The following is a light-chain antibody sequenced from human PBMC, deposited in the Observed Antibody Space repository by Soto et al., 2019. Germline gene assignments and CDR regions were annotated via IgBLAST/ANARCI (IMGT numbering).Light chain of an antibody. CDR2: AAS. J-gene: IGKJ1*01. V-gene: IGKV1-17*03. CDR3: LQNNRYPWT. CDR1: QDISDF. Sequence: DIQMTQSPSAMSASVGDRVTITCRASQDISDFLAWFQQKPGEVPKRLIYAASSLESGVPSRFSGSGSGTEFTLTISSLQPEDFATYYCLQNNRYPWTFCQGTMVDI.